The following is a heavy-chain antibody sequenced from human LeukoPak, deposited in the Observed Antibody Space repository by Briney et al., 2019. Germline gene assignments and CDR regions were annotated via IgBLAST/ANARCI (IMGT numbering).Heavy chain of an antibody. D-gene: IGHD3-22*01. CDR1: GFTSSSYS. CDR3: ARAPPNPLYYYDSSGRVDN. V-gene: IGHV3-48*01. CDR2: ISSSSSTI. J-gene: IGHJ4*02. Sequence: GGSLRLSCAASGFTSSSYSMNWVRQAPGKGLEWVSYISSSSSTIYYADSVKGRFTISRDNAKNSLYLQMNSLRAEDTAVYYCARAPPNPLYYYDSSGRVDNWGQGTLVTVSS.